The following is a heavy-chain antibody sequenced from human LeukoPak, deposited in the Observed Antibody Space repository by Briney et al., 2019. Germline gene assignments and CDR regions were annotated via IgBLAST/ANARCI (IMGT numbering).Heavy chain of an antibody. Sequence: GGSLRLSCAASGFSFTIYSMNWVRQAPGKGLEWVSFISDSGRVTYYADSVKGRFTISRDTATNSLYLQMNSLRAEDTAVYYCVRDRRQIYYGVDVWGQGTTVTVSS. J-gene: IGHJ6*02. CDR2: ISDSGRVT. CDR1: GFSFTIYS. CDR3: VRDRRQIYYGVDV. V-gene: IGHV3-48*01.